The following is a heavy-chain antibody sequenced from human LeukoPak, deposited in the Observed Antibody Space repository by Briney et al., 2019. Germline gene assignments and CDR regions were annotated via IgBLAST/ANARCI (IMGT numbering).Heavy chain of an antibody. CDR2: IY. J-gene: IGHJ4*02. V-gene: IGHV5-51*01. CDR1: GYSFTSYW. D-gene: IGHD2-2*01. Sequence: GESLKISCKGSGYSFTSYWIGWVRQMPGKGLEWMGIIYSPSFQGQVTISADKSISTAYLQWSSLKASDTAMYYCATHCSSTSCSDFDYWGQGTLVTVSS. CDR3: ATHCSSTSCSDFDY.